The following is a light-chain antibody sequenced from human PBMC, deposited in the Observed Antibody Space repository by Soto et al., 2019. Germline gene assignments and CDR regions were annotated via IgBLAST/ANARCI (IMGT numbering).Light chain of an antibody. J-gene: IGKJ2*01. CDR2: EIS. V-gene: IGKV2-24*01. CDR3: MQAKQFPYT. CDR1: QGLVHSDGNTY. Sequence: DIVMTQTPLSSPVTLGQPASISCRSSQGLVHSDGNTYLSWLQQRPGQPPRLLIYEISNRFSGVPDRFSGSGAGTDFTLKISRVEAEDVGIYYCMQAKQFPYTFGQGTKLEIK.